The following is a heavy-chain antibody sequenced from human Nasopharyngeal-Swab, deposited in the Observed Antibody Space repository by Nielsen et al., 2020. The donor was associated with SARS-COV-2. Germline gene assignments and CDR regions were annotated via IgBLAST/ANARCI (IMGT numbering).Heavy chain of an antibody. CDR2: IYYSGST. V-gene: IGHV4-39*01. D-gene: IGHD6-13*01. CDR3: ARHVSSSWYAAVAGIRAFDY. J-gene: IGHJ4*02. Sequence: WIRQPSGTGLEWIGRIYYSGSTYYNPSLKSRVTISVDTSKNRFSLKLSSVTAADTAVYYCARHVSSSWYAAVAGIRAFDYWGQGTLVTVSS.